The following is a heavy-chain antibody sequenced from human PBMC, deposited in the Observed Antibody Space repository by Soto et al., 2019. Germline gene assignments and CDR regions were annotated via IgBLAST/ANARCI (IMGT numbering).Heavy chain of an antibody. J-gene: IGHJ5*02. CDR1: GYTFTSSD. Sequence: ASVKVSCKASGYTFTSSDINWVRQAPGQRLEWMGWINAGNGNTKYSQKFQCRVTITRDTSASTAYMELSSLRSEDTAVYYCARENAYYYDSSGYYGRSWFDPWGQGTLVTVSS. CDR3: ARENAYYYDSSGYYGRSWFDP. V-gene: IGHV1-3*01. CDR2: INAGNGNT. D-gene: IGHD3-22*01.